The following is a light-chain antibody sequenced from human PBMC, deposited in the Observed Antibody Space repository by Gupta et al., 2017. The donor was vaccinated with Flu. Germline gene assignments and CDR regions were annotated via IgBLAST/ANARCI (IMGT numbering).Light chain of an antibody. CDR1: QSVSNF. CDR3: QQRRDLLT. Sequence: EIVLTQSPATLSLSPGERASLSCRASQSVSNFLAWYQHKPGQAPRLLIYDASNRATGIPARFSGSGSGTDFTLTISSLEPEDSAVYYCQQRRDLLTFGGETRVQIK. CDR2: DAS. V-gene: IGKV3-11*01. J-gene: IGKJ4*01.